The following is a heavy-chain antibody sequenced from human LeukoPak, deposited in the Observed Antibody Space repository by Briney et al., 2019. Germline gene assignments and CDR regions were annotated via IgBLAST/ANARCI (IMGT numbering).Heavy chain of an antibody. CDR3: ATRSYYDTSGVYGMDV. CDR2: IYYSGGT. J-gene: IGHJ6*02. V-gene: IGHV4-39*01. Sequence: SETLSLTCSVSGGSFSSRNYYWGWIRQPPGKKLEWIGSIYYSGGTYYNPSLKSRVTISVDTSKNQFSLKLNSVTAADTAVYYRATRSYYDTSGVYGMDVWGQGTTVTVSS. D-gene: IGHD3-22*01. CDR1: GGSFSSRNYY.